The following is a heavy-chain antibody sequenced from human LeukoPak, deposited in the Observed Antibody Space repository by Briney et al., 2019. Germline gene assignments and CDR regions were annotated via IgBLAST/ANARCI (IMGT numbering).Heavy chain of an antibody. V-gene: IGHV4-4*07. J-gene: IGHJ6*03. CDR1: GGSISSYY. CDR2: IYTSGST. CDR3: ARDPVKGHCSSTSCYGNYYMDV. D-gene: IGHD2-2*01. Sequence: PSETLSLTCTVSGGSISSYYWSWIRQPAGKGLEWIGRIYTSGSTNYNPSLKSRATISVDKSKNQFSLKLSSVTAADTAVYYCARDPVKGHCSSTSCYGNYYMDVWGKGTTVTVSS.